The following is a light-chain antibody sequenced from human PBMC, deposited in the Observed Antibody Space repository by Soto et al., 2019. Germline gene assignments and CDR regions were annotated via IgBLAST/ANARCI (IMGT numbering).Light chain of an antibody. J-gene: IGLJ2*01. V-gene: IGLV2-8*01. Sequence: QSVLTQPPSASGSPGQSVTISCTGTSRDVGAYKYVSWYQQHPGKAPKLIIYEVSKRPSGVPDRFSGSKSGNTASLTVSGLQAEDEADYYCSSYAGSSVVFGGGTQLTVL. CDR1: SRDVGAYKY. CDR3: SSYAGSSVV. CDR2: EVS.